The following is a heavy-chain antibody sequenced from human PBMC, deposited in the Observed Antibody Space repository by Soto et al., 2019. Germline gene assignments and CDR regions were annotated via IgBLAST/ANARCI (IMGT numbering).Heavy chain of an antibody. D-gene: IGHD3-10*01. CDR3: ARVTKGEDFDY. J-gene: IGHJ4*02. CDR2: SYWNDDK. CDR1: GFSLSTSGVG. Sequence: QITLKESGPTLVKPTQTLTLTCTFSGFSLSTSGVGVGWIRQPPGKALEWLALSYWNDDKRYSPSLKSRLTITKDTSKNQVVLTMTNMDPVDTATYYCARVTKGEDFDYWGQGTLVTVSS. V-gene: IGHV2-5*01.